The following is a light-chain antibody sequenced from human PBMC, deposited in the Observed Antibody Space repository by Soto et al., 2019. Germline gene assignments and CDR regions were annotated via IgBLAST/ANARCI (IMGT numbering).Light chain of an antibody. CDR2: AAS. Sequence: DIQMTQSPSSLSVSVGDRVTITCRASQDIRNYLAWYQQKPGKVPKLLIYAASIRATGIPDRFSGSGSGTEFTLTINSLQSEDSAVYYCQQYNNWPPTWTFGQGTKVDIK. V-gene: IGKV1-NL1*01. CDR3: QQYNNWPPTWT. CDR1: QDIRNY. J-gene: IGKJ1*01.